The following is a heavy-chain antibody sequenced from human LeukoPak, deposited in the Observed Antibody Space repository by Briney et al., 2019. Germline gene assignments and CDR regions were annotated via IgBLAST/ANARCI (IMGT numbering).Heavy chain of an antibody. D-gene: IGHD6-19*01. CDR2: ISGSGGST. CDR3: ARNQGSGWFGY. J-gene: IGHJ4*02. Sequence: GGSLRLSCAASGFTFSSYGMSWVRQAPGKGLEWVSAISGSGGSTYYADSVKGRFTISRDNSKNTLYLQMNSLRAEDTAVYYCARNQGSGWFGYWGQGTLVTVSS. V-gene: IGHV3-23*01. CDR1: GFTFSSYG.